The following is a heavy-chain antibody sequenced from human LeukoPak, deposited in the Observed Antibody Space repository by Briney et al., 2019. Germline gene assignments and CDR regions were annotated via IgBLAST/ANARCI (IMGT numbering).Heavy chain of an antibody. CDR1: GFTFSNFA. CDR3: ARPRTRDLWHFDL. J-gene: IGHJ2*01. V-gene: IGHV3-64*01. Sequence: PGGSLRLSCAASGFTFSNFAMHWVRQAPGKGLEYVSGIRSNGDGTYYANSVKGRFTISRDNSKSTLFLQMGSLRAEDMAVYYCARPRTRDLWHFDLWGRGTLVTVSS. CDR2: IRSNGDGT. D-gene: IGHD1-7*01.